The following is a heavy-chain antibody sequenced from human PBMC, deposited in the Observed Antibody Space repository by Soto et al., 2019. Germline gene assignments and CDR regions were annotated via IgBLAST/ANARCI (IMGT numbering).Heavy chain of an antibody. CDR1: GFTFSDYY. D-gene: IGHD3-22*01. J-gene: IGHJ3*02. CDR2: ISSSGSTI. Sequence: QVQLVESGGGLVKPGESLRLSCAASGFTFSDYYMSWIRQAPGKGLEWVSYISSSGSTIYYADSVKGRFTISRDNVKKSLYLQINSLRAEDTAVYYCAGFGSSGFYSDAFEIWGQGTMVTVSS. V-gene: IGHV3-11*01. CDR3: AGFGSSGFYSDAFEI.